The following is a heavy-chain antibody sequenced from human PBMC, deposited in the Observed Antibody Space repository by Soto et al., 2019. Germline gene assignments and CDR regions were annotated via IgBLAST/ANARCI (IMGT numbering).Heavy chain of an antibody. J-gene: IGHJ6*02. CDR3: ASAGYCISTSCRDYYYYGMDV. D-gene: IGHD2-2*01. CDR2: ISYDGSNK. Sequence: QVQLVESGGGVVQPGRSLRLSCAASGFTFSSYAMHWVRQAPGKGLEWVAVISYDGSNKYYADSVKGRFTISRDNSKNTLYLQMNSLRAEDTAVYYCASAGYCISTSCRDYYYYGMDVWGQGTTVTVSS. CDR1: GFTFSSYA. V-gene: IGHV3-30-3*01.